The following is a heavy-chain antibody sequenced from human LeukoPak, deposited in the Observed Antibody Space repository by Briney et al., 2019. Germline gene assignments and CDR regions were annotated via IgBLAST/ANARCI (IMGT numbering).Heavy chain of an antibody. CDR1: GFTFSSYG. CDR3: ALEITDSSSSNAFDI. D-gene: IGHD6-6*01. J-gene: IGHJ3*02. CDR2: ISYDGSNK. V-gene: IGHV3-30*03. Sequence: PGGSLRLSCAASGFTFSSYGMHWVRQAPGKGLEWVAVISYDGSNKYYADSVKGRFTISRDNSKNTLYLQMNSLRAEDTAVYYCALEITDSSSSNAFDIWGQGTMVTVSS.